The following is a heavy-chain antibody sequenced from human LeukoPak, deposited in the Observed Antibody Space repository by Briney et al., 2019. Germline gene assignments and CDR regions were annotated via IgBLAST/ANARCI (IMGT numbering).Heavy chain of an antibody. V-gene: IGHV3-21*01. Sequence: PGGSLRLSCAASGFSVSSNYVSWVRQAPGKGLEWVSSISSSSSYIYYADSVKGRFTISRDNAKNSLYLQMNSLRAEDTAVYYCARDQRNYYYYMDVWGKGTTVTVSS. CDR3: ARDQRNYYYYMDV. J-gene: IGHJ6*03. CDR2: ISSSSSYI. CDR1: GFSVSSNY. D-gene: IGHD6-25*01.